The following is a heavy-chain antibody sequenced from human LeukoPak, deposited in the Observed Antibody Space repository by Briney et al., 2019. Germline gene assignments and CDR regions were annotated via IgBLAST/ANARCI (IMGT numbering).Heavy chain of an antibody. V-gene: IGHV5-51*01. J-gene: IGHJ4*02. CDR2: IYPGDYDT. CDR1: GYRFTNDW. D-gene: IGHD5-18*01. CDR3: ARRGYSHGPGDY. Sequence: RRGEPLKISCKAYGYRFTNDWSGGVPQLPGKGLEGLGIIYPGDYDTRYSPSFQGQVTISADKSISTAYLQWSSLKASDTAMYYCARRGYSHGPGDYWGQGTLVTVCS.